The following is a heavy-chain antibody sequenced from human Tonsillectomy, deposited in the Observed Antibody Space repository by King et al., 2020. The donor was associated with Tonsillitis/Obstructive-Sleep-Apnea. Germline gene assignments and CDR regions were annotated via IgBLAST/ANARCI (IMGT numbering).Heavy chain of an antibody. D-gene: IGHD2-8*02. CDR3: ASFAGASFSNWYFDV. V-gene: IGHV5-51*01. Sequence: QLVQSGAEVKEAGESLKISCKGSGYNFYGYWIGWVCQIPGKGLEWMGIIYPDDSNTIYSPSFQVQVTMSADKSISTASLQWSGLKASDTAIYYCASFAGASFSNWYFDVWGRGTLVTVSS. CDR1: GYNFYGYW. CDR2: IYPDDSNT. J-gene: IGHJ2*01.